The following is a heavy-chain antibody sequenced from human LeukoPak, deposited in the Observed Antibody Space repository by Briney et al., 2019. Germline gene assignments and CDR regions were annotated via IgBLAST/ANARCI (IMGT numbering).Heavy chain of an antibody. V-gene: IGHV3-33*07. D-gene: IGHD3-10*01. Sequence: GSLGLSCVVSGFTFNRCWMNWVRQAPGKGLEWVAVIWDEGNKTFYADSVKGRFTISRDDSKNTLYLQMSSLRAEDTAVYYCAREPPGGGLHWGQGTVVTVSS. J-gene: IGHJ4*02. CDR1: GFTFNRCW. CDR2: IWDEGNKT. CDR3: AREPPGGGLH.